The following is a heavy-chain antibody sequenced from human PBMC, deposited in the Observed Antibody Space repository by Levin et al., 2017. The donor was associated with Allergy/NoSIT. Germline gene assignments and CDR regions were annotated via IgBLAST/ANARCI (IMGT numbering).Heavy chain of an antibody. CDR2: IYPGDSDT. CDR3: ASLRLPLTMPSDYYFDY. Sequence: GESLKISCKGSGYSFTSYWIGWVRQMPGKGLEWMGIIYPGDSDTRYSPSFQGQVTISADKSISTAYLQWSSLKASDTAMYYCASLRLPLTMPSDYYFDYWGQGTLVTVSS. D-gene: IGHD2-2*01. V-gene: IGHV5-51*01. J-gene: IGHJ4*02. CDR1: GYSFTSYW.